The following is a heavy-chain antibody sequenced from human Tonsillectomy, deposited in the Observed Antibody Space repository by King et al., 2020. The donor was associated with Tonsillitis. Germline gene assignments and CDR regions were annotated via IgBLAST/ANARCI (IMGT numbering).Heavy chain of an antibody. Sequence: VQLVQSGAEVKKPGSSVKISCKTSGGSFNNYAINWVRQAPGKGLEWMVRIIPVFGPPNYAQKFRGRVTITADESTSSFNMEVGSLRSEDTAVYYWAREFQLLFGFDPWGQGTLVTVSS. CDR2: IIPVFGPP. CDR3: AREFQLLFGFDP. J-gene: IGHJ5*02. CDR1: GGSFNNYA. D-gene: IGHD2-21*01. V-gene: IGHV1-69*01.